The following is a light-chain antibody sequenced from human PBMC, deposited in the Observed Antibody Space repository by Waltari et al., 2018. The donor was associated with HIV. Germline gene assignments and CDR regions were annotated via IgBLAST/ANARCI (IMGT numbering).Light chain of an antibody. CDR3: MQSLEIPHT. CDR2: LGS. Sequence: IVMTQSPLPPPVTPGEPATISCRPGQSLLHSDGYNFLDWYLQRPGQPPQLLIYLGSHRAPGVPTRFTGSGSDTNFILNITRVEADDVGVYLCMQSLEIPHTFGQGTRVEI. J-gene: IGKJ2*01. V-gene: IGKV2-28*01. CDR1: QSLLHSDGYNF.